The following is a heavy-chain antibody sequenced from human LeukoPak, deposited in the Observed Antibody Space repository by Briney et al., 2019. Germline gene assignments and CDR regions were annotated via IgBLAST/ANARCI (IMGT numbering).Heavy chain of an antibody. D-gene: IGHD5-24*01. V-gene: IGHV1-46*01. Sequence: ASVKVSCKASGYTFTSYYIHLVRQAPGQGFEWMAIINPSDGSTTNSQKFQGRVTMTRDKSTSTVYMELSGLRSEDTALYYCARIREGYNDAYDIWGQGTMVTASP. CDR1: GYTFTSYY. CDR2: INPSDGST. CDR3: ARIREGYNDAYDI. J-gene: IGHJ3*02.